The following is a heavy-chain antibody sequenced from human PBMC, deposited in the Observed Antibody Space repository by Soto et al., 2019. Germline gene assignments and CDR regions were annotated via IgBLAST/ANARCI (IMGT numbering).Heavy chain of an antibody. CDR2: IDPSDSYT. Sequence: GESLKISCKGSGYSFTSYWISWVRQMPGKGLEWMGRIDPSDSYTNYSPSFQGHVTISADKSISTAYLQWSSLKASDTAMYYCARMCSSTSCYYYYGMDVWGQGTTVTVSS. V-gene: IGHV5-10-1*01. CDR3: ARMCSSTSCYYYYGMDV. D-gene: IGHD2-2*01. CDR1: GYSFTSYW. J-gene: IGHJ6*02.